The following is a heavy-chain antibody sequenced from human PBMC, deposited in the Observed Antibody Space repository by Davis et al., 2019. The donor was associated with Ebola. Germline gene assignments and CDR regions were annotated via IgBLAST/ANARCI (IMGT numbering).Heavy chain of an antibody. CDR3: SRDYGGAGDY. J-gene: IGHJ4*02. CDR2: IRSKAYGGTT. Sequence: GESLKISCAASGFTFGDYAMSWVHQAPGKGLEWVGFIRSKAYGGTTEYAASVKGRFTISRDDSKSIAYLQMDSLKTEDTAVYYCSRDYGGAGDYWGQGPLVTVSS. V-gene: IGHV3-49*04. D-gene: IGHD4-23*01. CDR1: GFTFGDYA.